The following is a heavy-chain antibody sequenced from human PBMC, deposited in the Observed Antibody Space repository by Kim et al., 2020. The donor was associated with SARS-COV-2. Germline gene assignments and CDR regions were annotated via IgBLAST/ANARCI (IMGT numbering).Heavy chain of an antibody. CDR2: INSDGSST. D-gene: IGHD2-15*01. V-gene: IGHV3-74*01. J-gene: IGHJ4*02. CDR3: TGVVDFDY. CDR1: GFTFSSYW. Sequence: GGSLRLSCAASGFTFSSYWMHWVRQAPGKGLVWVSHINSDGSSTTYADSVKGRFTISRDNAKNTLYPQMNSLRAEDTAVYYCTGVVDFDYWGQGTLVTVSS.